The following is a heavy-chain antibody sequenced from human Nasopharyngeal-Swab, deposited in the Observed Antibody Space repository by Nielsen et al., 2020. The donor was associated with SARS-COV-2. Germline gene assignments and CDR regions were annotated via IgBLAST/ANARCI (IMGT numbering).Heavy chain of an antibody. CDR3: TRGSLRTAPDC. D-gene: IGHD4-17*01. J-gene: IGHJ4*02. CDR2: VSYSGRT. CDR1: GASISSDY. Sequence: SETLSLTCAVSGASISSDYRGWIRQPPGKGLEWIGCVSYSGRTDYNPSLKSRVTISIDTSKKHFSLVLSSLTAADTALYYCTRGSLRTAPDCWGQGTLVTVSS. V-gene: IGHV4-59*12.